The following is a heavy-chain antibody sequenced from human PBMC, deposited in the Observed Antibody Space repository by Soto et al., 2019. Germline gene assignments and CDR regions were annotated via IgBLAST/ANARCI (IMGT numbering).Heavy chain of an antibody. V-gene: IGHV4-31*03. CDR2: IYYIGRT. J-gene: IGHJ4*02. D-gene: IGHD3-9*01. Sequence: SETLSLTCTVSGGSISSGGYYWSWIRQHPGKGLEWIGYIYYIGRTYYNPSLTSRVTISVDTSKNQFSLKLSSVTAAATAVYSWASIRYYDILTGYLPSENWGQGTLVTVSS. CDR1: GGSISSGGYY. CDR3: ASIRYYDILTGYLPSEN.